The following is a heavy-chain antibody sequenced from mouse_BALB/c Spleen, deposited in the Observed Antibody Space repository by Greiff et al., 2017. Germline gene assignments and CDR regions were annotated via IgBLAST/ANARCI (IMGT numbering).Heavy chain of an antibody. CDR1: GFTFSSYA. Sequence: EVMLVESGGGLVKPGGSLKLSCAASGFTFSSYAMSWVRQTPEKRLEWVASISSGGSTYYPDSVKGRFTISRDNARNILYLQMSSLRSEDTAMYYCAREVVATENYFDYWGQGTTLTVSS. CDR3: AREVVATENYFDY. J-gene: IGHJ2*01. CDR2: ISSGGST. V-gene: IGHV5-6-5*01. D-gene: IGHD1-1*01.